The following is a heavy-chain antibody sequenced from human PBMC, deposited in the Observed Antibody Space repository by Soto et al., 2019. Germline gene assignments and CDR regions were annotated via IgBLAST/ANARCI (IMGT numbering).Heavy chain of an antibody. D-gene: IGHD2-2*01. CDR2: ISYDGGDK. Sequence: QVQVVESGGGVVQPGRSLRLSCGASGFTFTSYGMHWVRQAPGKGLEWVAVISYDGGDKYYADSVKGRFTISRDNSKNKLYLQMHSLRAEDTAVYYCAKASGYCSSSTCSRLIYYYYGMDVWGQGTTVTVSS. CDR3: AKASGYCSSSTCSRLIYYYYGMDV. J-gene: IGHJ6*02. CDR1: GFTFTSYG. V-gene: IGHV3-30*18.